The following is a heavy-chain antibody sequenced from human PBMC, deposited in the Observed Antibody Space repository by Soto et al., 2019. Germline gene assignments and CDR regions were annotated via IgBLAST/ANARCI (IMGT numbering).Heavy chain of an antibody. Sequence: GGSLRLSCAAAGFTFRSYAMSWVRQSPGKGLEWVSAITGGGGSTFHADSVKGRFTISRDNSKNTLYLQLSSLRAEDAAVYYCAKGSASGSPYYFDYWARESRSPSPQ. CDR1: GFTFRSYA. V-gene: IGHV3-23*01. CDR2: ITGGGGST. CDR3: AKGSASGSPYYFDY. D-gene: IGHD6-25*01. J-gene: IGHJ4*02.